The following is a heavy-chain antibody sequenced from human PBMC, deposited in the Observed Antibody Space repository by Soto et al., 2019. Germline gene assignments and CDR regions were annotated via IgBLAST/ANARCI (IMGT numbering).Heavy chain of an antibody. V-gene: IGHV3-23*01. CDR3: AKITLAIGHDY. Sequence: GGSLRLSCAASGFTFSNHDMNWVRQAPGKGLEWVSSIGSSGGSRNYADSVRGRFTISRDNSKDALYLQMNSLRAEDTAVYHCAKITLAIGHDYWGQGTLVTVSS. CDR2: IGSSGGSR. CDR1: GFTFSNHD. D-gene: IGHD1-20*01. J-gene: IGHJ4*02.